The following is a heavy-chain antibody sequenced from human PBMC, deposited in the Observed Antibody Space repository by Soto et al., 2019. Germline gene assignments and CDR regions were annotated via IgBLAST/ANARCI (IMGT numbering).Heavy chain of an antibody. CDR1: GFIFDYYA. V-gene: IGHV3-23*01. D-gene: IGHD6-6*01. CDR2: ITGSGGDT. J-gene: IGHJ6*02. CDR3: AKDPRSLIVDSSSSGSEVVDV. Sequence: EVQLLESGGGLVQPGGSLRLSCAASGFIFDYYAMSWVRQAPGKGLEWVSAITGSGGDTYYADSIKGRFTISRDNSKNMLYLEMNSLRAEDTAVYYCAKDPRSLIVDSSSSGSEVVDVWGQGTTVAVSS.